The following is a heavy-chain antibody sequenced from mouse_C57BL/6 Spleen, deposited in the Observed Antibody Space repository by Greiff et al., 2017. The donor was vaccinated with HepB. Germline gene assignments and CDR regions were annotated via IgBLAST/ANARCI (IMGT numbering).Heavy chain of an antibody. V-gene: IGHV1-64*01. CDR3: ARDPTVVANWYFDV. J-gene: IGHJ1*03. Sequence: QVQLKESGAELVKPGASVKLSCKASGYTFTSYWMHWVKQRPGQGLEWIGMIHPNSGSTNYNEKFKSKATLTVDKSSSTAYMQLSSLTSEDSAVYYCARDPTVVANWYFDVWGTGTTVTVSS. CDR1: GYTFTSYW. CDR2: IHPNSGST. D-gene: IGHD1-1*01.